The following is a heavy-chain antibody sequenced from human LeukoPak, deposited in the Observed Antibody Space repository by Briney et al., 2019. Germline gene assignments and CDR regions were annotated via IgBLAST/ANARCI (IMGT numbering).Heavy chain of an antibody. CDR3: ARLDYYDSSGLYYFDY. CDR2: IYYSGST. Sequence: SETLSLTCTVSGGSISSYYWSWIRQPPGKGLEWIGYIYYSGSTNYNPSLKSRVTISVDTAKNQFSLKLSSVTAADTAVYYCARLDYYDSSGLYYFDYWGQGTLVTVSS. D-gene: IGHD3-22*01. CDR1: GGSISSYY. V-gene: IGHV4-59*01. J-gene: IGHJ4*02.